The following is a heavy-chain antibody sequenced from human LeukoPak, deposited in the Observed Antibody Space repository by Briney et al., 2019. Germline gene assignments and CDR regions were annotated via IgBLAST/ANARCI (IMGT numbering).Heavy chain of an antibody. V-gene: IGHV3-23*01. J-gene: IGHJ4*02. D-gene: IGHD6-19*01. CDR2: IRGGGAP. Sequence: GGSLRLSCAASGFTFSSHTMNWVRQAPGKGLQWVSSIRGGGAPVYADSVKGRFTISRDDFKSTVFLQMDSLRPEDTAVYYCAKGAGIVVPGTILHWGQGILVIVSS. CDR1: GFTFSSHT. CDR3: AKGAGIVVPGTILH.